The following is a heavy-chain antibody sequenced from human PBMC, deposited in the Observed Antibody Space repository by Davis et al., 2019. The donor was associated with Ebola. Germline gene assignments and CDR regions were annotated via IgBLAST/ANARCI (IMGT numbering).Heavy chain of an antibody. CDR3: AKDPGELYYFDY. CDR2: ISYDGSNK. J-gene: IGHJ4*02. D-gene: IGHD1-26*01. Sequence: GGSLRLSCAASGFTFSSYAMHWVRQAPGKGLEWVAVISYDGSNKYYADSVKGRFTISRGNSKNTLYLQMNSLRAEDTAVYYCAKDPGELYYFDYWGQGTLVTVSS. V-gene: IGHV3-30-3*01. CDR1: GFTFSSYA.